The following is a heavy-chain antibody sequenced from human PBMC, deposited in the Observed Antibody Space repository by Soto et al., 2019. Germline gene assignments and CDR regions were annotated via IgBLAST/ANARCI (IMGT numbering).Heavy chain of an antibody. Sequence: ESGGGLVRPGGSLRLSCAASGFTFTTYWMNWVRQAPGKGLEWVATIKQDGSEQYYVDSVKGRFAISRDNAKNSLSLQMNSLRADDTAVYYCARGHYGDYAWGPGTLVTVSS. CDR1: GFTFTTYW. CDR2: IKQDGSEQ. D-gene: IGHD4-17*01. V-gene: IGHV3-7*05. J-gene: IGHJ5*02. CDR3: ARGHYGDYA.